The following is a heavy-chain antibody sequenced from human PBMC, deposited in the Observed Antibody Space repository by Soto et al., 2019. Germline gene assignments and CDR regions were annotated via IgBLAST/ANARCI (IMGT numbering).Heavy chain of an antibody. CDR1: GDSISCGGFP. D-gene: IGHD2-2*01. CDR3: ARDSYAMSSFALDV. Sequence: QLQLQESGSGLVETAQTLSLTCIVSGDSISCGGFPWTWIRQSTGKGLEWIGYVYRTGATSYNPSLATRASISVDTSRNQFSLKLMSVTPADSAVYFCARDSYAMSSFALDVWGRGTAVTVSS. V-gene: IGHV4-30-2*06. J-gene: IGHJ6*02. CDR2: VYRTGAT.